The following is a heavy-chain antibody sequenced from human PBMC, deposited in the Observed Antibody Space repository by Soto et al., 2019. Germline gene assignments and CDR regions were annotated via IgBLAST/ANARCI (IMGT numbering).Heavy chain of an antibody. J-gene: IGHJ5*02. CDR1: GFPFDDYG. CDR3: ARPLGLKDSSAPS. CDR2: INRDGGST. V-gene: IGHV3-20*04. D-gene: IGHD3-22*01. Sequence: GGSLRLSCAAFGFPFDDYGMSWVRQAPGKGLEWVSGINRDGGSTGYADSVKGRFTISRDNSKNTLYLQMNSLRAEDTAVYYCARPLGLKDSSAPSWGQGTLVTVSS.